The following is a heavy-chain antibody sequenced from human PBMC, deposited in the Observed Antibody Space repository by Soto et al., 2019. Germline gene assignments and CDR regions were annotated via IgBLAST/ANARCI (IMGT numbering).Heavy chain of an antibody. J-gene: IGHJ6*02. D-gene: IGHD3-10*01. CDR3: ARDPSTWVTGSGSYSPPPYYYGMDV. CDR1: GYTFTSYG. CDR2: ISAYNGNT. V-gene: IGHV1-18*01. Sequence: ASVKVSCKASGYTFTSYGISWVRQAPGQGLEWMGWISAYNGNTNYAQKLQGRVTMTTDTSTSTAYMELRSLRSDDTAVYYCARDPSTWVTGSGSYSPPPYYYGMDVWG.